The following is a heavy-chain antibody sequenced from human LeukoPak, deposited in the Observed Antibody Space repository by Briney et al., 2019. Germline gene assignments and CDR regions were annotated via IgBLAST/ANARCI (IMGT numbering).Heavy chain of an antibody. CDR2: INPVSGVT. D-gene: IGHD3-16*01. CDR3: ARGGGTDFTKGEWH. J-gene: IGHJ4*02. V-gene: IGHV1-2*02. CDR1: GYTFTGYF. Sequence: GASVKVSCKASGYTFTGYFLHWLRQAPGQGLEWMGWINPVSGVTNCAQKFQGRFTMTRDTSISTVYMELSRVRSDDTAVYYCARGGGTDFTKGEWHWGQGTPVTVSS.